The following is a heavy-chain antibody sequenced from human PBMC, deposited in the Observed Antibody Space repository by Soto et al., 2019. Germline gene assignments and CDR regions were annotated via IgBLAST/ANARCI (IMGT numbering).Heavy chain of an antibody. CDR1: GYRFSSSW. J-gene: IGHJ6*02. D-gene: IGHD6-13*01. Sequence: PGESLKISCQGTGYRFSSSWIGWVRQKPGKGLEWLGNVYPSDSDVRYSPAFEGQVTISADNSINTAYLQLLNLKASDTAMYYCASGSSWYRHYYGMDVWGQGTTVTVSS. CDR3: ASGSSWYRHYYGMDV. V-gene: IGHV5-51*01. CDR2: VYPSDSDV.